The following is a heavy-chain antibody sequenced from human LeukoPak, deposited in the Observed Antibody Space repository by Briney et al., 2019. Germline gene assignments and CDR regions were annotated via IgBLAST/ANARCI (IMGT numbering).Heavy chain of an antibody. Sequence: GGSLRLSCAASGLTFTNHGFHWVRQAPGKGLEWVSMIWYDGSNKLYADSVQGRFTISRDNSKNTVFLQMDNLRAEDTAVYFCARDRGNRYFDSAGQGTLVTVSS. CDR1: GLTFTNHG. V-gene: IGHV3-30*02. CDR3: ARDRGNRYFDS. D-gene: IGHD4-23*01. CDR2: IWYDGSNK. J-gene: IGHJ4*02.